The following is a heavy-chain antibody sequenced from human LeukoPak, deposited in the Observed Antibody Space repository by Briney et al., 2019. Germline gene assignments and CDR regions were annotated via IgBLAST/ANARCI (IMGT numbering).Heavy chain of an antibody. J-gene: IGHJ4*02. Sequence: ASVKVSCKASGYTFTGYYMHWERQAPGQGLEWMGWINPNSGGTNYAQKFQGRVTMTRDTSISTAYMELSRLRSDDMAVYYCASKGGYYDSSGYPFDYWGQGTLVTVSS. V-gene: IGHV1-2*02. CDR2: INPNSGGT. CDR1: GYTFTGYY. CDR3: ASKGGYYDSSGYPFDY. D-gene: IGHD3-22*01.